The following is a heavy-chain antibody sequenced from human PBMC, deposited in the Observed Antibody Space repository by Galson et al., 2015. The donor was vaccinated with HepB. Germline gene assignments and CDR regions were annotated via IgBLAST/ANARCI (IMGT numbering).Heavy chain of an antibody. J-gene: IGHJ4*02. CDR2: ISYDGSNK. Sequence: SLRLSCAASGFTFSSYAMHWVRQAPGKGLEWVAVISYDGSNKYYADSVKGRFTISRDNSKNTLYLQMNSLRAEDTAVYYCASAQTPWYSSSWYLGYWGQGTLVTVSS. V-gene: IGHV3-30-3*01. CDR3: ASAQTPWYSSSWYLGY. D-gene: IGHD6-13*01. CDR1: GFTFSSYA.